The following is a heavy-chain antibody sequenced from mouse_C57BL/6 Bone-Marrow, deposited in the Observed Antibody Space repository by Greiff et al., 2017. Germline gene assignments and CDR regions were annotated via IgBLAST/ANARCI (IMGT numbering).Heavy chain of an antibody. CDR1: GFSFNTYA. CDR3: VSMVTTNYAMDY. Sequence: EVKVEESGGGLVQPKGSLKLSCAASGFSFNTYAMNWVRQAPGKGLEWVARIRSKSNNYATYYADSVKDRFTISRDDSESMLYLQMNNLKTEDTAMYYCVSMVTTNYAMDYWGQGTSVTVSS. J-gene: IGHJ4*01. V-gene: IGHV10-1*01. CDR2: IRSKSNNYAT. D-gene: IGHD2-2*01.